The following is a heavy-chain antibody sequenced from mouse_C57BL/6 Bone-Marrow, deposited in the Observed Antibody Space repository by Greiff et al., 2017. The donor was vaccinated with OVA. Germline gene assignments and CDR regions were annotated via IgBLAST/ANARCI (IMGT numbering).Heavy chain of an antibody. D-gene: IGHD2-1*01. CDR1: GYTFTSYW. CDR3: AFYYGNYGAVYYDAMDY. Sequence: VQLQQPGAELVKPGASVKLSCKASGYTFTSYWMQWVKQRPGQGLEWIGEIDPSDSYTNYNQKFKGKATLTVDKSSSTAYMQLSSLTSEDSAVYYCAFYYGNYGAVYYDAMDYWGQGTSVTVSS. CDR2: IDPSDSYT. V-gene: IGHV1-50*01. J-gene: IGHJ4*01.